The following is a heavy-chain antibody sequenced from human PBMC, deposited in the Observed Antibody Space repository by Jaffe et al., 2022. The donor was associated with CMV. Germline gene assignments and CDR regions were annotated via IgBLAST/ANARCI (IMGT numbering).Heavy chain of an antibody. CDR3: ARDGGNYIDY. J-gene: IGHJ4*02. Sequence: QVQLQESGPGLVKPSETLSLSCTVSGGSFSHYYWNWIRQPPGKGPEWLGHLYYTGSTNYSPSRDPSLGSRVTMSIDTSKNKFSLQLTSVTAADTAVYFCARDGGNYIDYWGQGILVTVSS. CDR2: LYYTGST. V-gene: IGHV4-59*01. D-gene: IGHD3-16*01. CDR1: GGSFSHYY.